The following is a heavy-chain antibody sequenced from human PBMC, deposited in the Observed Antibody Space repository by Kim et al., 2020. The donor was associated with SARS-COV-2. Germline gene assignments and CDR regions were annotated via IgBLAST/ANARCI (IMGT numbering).Heavy chain of an antibody. J-gene: IGHJ6*02. Sequence: QEFQGRVTHTADESTSTAYMELSSLRSEDTAVYYCARDCGGDCASYGMDVWGQGTTVTVSS. D-gene: IGHD2-21*01. V-gene: IGHV1-69*01. CDR3: ARDCGGDCASYGMDV.